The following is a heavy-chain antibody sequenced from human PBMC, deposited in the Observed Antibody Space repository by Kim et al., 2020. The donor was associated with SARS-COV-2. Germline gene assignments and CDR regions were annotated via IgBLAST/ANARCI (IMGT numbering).Heavy chain of an antibody. D-gene: IGHD6-19*01. CDR1: GFTFSSYG. J-gene: IGHJ4*02. V-gene: IGHV3-30*18. CDR3: AKDRGQWLVLDY. CDR2: ISYDGSNK. Sequence: GGSLRLSCAASGFTFSSYGMHWVRQAPGKGLEWVAVISYDGSNKYYADSVKSRFTISRDNSKNTLYLQMNSLRAEDTAVYYCAKDRGQWLVLDYWGQGTLVTVSS.